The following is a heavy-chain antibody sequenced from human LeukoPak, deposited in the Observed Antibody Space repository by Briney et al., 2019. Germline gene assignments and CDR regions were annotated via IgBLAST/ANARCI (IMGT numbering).Heavy chain of an antibody. D-gene: IGHD4-11*01. CDR2: IYTSGST. J-gene: IGHJ6*02. Sequence: SETQSLTCTVSGGSISSYYWSWIRQPAGKGLEWIGRIYTSGSTNYNPSLKSRVTMSVDTSKNQFSLKLSSVTAADTAVYYCARTPTGPYYYYYGMDVWGQGTTVTVSS. CDR1: GGSISSYY. CDR3: ARTPTGPYYYYYGMDV. V-gene: IGHV4-4*07.